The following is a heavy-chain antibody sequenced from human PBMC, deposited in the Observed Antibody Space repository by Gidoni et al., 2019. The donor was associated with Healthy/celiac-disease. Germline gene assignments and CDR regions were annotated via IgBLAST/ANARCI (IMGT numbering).Heavy chain of an antibody. J-gene: IGHJ6*02. CDR2: ISWNNGSI. V-gene: IGHV3-9*01. CDR3: AKDMGLGLLWFGESPGPYGMDV. CDR1: GFTFDDYA. Sequence: EVQLVESGGGLVQPGRSLRLSCAASGFTFDDYAMHWVRQAPGKGLEWVSGISWNNGSIGYADSVKGRFTISRDNAKNSLYLQMNSLRAEDTALYYCAKDMGLGLLWFGESPGPYGMDVWGQGTTVTVSS. D-gene: IGHD3-10*01.